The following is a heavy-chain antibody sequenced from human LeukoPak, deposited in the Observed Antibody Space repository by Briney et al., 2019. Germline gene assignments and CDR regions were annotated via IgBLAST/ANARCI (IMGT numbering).Heavy chain of an antibody. D-gene: IGHD5-24*01. CDR3: VISRDGPRSYPELQFDY. CDR1: GGTFDSHA. V-gene: IGHV1-69*13. CDR2: IIPIVGTA. J-gene: IGHJ4*02. Sequence: SVRVSCKTSGGTFDSHAINWVRLAPGQGLEWMGGIIPIVGTANFAQKFQGRLTITADEYTSTAFMELSSLRSEDTAVYYCVISRDGPRSYPELQFDYWGQGTLVTVSS.